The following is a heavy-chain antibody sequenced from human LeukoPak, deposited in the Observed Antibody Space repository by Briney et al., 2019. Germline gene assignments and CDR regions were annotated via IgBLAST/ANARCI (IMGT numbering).Heavy chain of an antibody. CDR1: GFIFSDYN. J-gene: IGHJ4*02. CDR3: ARAQDYYDSSGAYFDY. V-gene: IGHV3-48*04. D-gene: IGHD3-22*01. Sequence: PGGSLRLSCAASGFIFSDYNMNWVRQAPGKGLEWVSYISSSSSTIYYADSVKGRFTISRDNAKNSLYLQMNSLRAEDTAVYYCARAQDYYDSSGAYFDYWGQGTLVTVSS. CDR2: ISSSSSTI.